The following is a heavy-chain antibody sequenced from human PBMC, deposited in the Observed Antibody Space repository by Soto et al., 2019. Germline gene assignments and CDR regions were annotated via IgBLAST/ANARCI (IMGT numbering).Heavy chain of an antibody. J-gene: IGHJ4*02. CDR1: GYTFTTYA. V-gene: IGHV1-3*01. D-gene: IGHD2-2*02. Sequence: GGPVKVSCKASGYTFTTYAIHWVRQAPGQRLEWMGWINAGNGKTKYSQKFQDRVTITRDTSATTAYMELSSLTSEDTAVYYCARAGDDCSTTSCYMIDYWGQGTLVTVSS. CDR2: INAGNGKT. CDR3: ARAGDDCSTTSCYMIDY.